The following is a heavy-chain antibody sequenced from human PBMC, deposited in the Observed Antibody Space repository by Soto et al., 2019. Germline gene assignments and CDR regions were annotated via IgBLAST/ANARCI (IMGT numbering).Heavy chain of an antibody. Sequence: GGSLRLSCAASGFTFSSYGMHWVRQAPGKGLEWVAVIWYDGSNKYYADSVKGRFTISRDNSKNTLYLQMNSLRAEDTAVYYCARDPGEIAAAGTTNYYYGMDVWGQGTTVTVSS. CDR2: IWYDGSNK. CDR3: ARDPGEIAAAGTTNYYYGMDV. D-gene: IGHD6-13*01. V-gene: IGHV3-33*01. CDR1: GFTFSSYG. J-gene: IGHJ6*02.